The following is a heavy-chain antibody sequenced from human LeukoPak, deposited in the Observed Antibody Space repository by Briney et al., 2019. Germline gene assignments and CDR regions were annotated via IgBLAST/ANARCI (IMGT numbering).Heavy chain of an antibody. CDR2: INPNSGGT. CDR3: ARDDYDILTGYPKNRFDP. Sequence: ASVKVSCKASGYTFTGYYIHWVRQAPGQGLEWMGWINPNSGGTAYAQKFQGRVTMTRDTSISTAYMELSSLRSEDTAVYYCARDDYDILTGYPKNRFDPWGQGTLVTVSS. J-gene: IGHJ5*02. D-gene: IGHD3-9*01. V-gene: IGHV1-2*02. CDR1: GYTFTGYY.